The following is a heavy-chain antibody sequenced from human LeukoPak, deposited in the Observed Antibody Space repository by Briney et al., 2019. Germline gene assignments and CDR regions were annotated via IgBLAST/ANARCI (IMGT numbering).Heavy chain of an antibody. CDR3: ARDIVDYDFWSGSPYDY. V-gene: IGHV1-18*01. CDR1: GYTFTSYG. Sequence: ASVKVSCKASGYTFTSYGISWVRQAPGQGLEWMGWISAYNGNTNYAQKLQGRVTMTTDTSTSTAYMELRSLRSDDTAVYYCARDIVDYDFWSGSPYDYCGQGALVTVSS. J-gene: IGHJ4*02. CDR2: ISAYNGNT. D-gene: IGHD3-3*01.